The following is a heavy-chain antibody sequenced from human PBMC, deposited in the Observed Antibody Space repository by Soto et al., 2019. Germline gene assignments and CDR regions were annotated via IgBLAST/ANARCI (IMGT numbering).Heavy chain of an antibody. CDR3: AKGEGRGYSGYDLRIDY. V-gene: IGHV3-9*01. Sequence: GGSLRLSCAASGFTFDDYAMHWVRQAPGKGLEWVSGISWNSGSIGYADSVKGRFTISRDNAKNSLYLQMNSLRAEDTALYYCAKGEGRGYSGYDLRIDYWGQGTLVTVSS. CDR2: ISWNSGSI. D-gene: IGHD5-12*01. CDR1: GFTFDDYA. J-gene: IGHJ4*02.